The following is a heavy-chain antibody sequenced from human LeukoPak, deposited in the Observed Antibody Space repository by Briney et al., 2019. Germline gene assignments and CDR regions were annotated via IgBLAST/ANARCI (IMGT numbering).Heavy chain of an antibody. Sequence: SETLSLTCTVSGGSISSYYWSWIRQPPGKGLEWIGYIYYSGSTNYNPSPKSRVTISVDTSKNQFSLKLSSVTAADTAVYYCARSPRGITIFGVVTQPFDYWGQGTLVTVSS. CDR3: ARSPRGITIFGVVTQPFDY. CDR1: GGSISSYY. CDR2: IYYSGST. D-gene: IGHD3-3*01. V-gene: IGHV4-59*01. J-gene: IGHJ4*02.